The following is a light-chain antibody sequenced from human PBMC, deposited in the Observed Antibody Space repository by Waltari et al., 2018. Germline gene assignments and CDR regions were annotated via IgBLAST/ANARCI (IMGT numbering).Light chain of an antibody. CDR2: GAT. CDR1: QDISIY. J-gene: IGKJ1*01. Sequence: VIWMTQSPSLVSASIGDRVTISCRMSQDISIYLSWYQQKAGKAPELLIYGATTLQSGVPSRFSGSGSGTDFTLTISRLQSEDFATYYCQQYYNFPWTFGQGTTVEIK. CDR3: QQYYNFPWT. V-gene: IGKV1D-8*03.